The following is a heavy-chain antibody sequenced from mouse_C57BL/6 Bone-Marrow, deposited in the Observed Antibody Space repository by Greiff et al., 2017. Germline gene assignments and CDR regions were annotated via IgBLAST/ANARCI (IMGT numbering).Heavy chain of an antibody. Sequence: QVQLQQPGAELVKPGASVKVSCKASGYTFTSYWMHWVKQRPGQGLEWIGSFHPSDGDTNYNQKFKGKATLTVDKSSNTAYMQISSLTSEDSAVYYCARNSYYLYAMDYWGQGTSVTVSS. D-gene: IGHD2-12*01. CDR3: ARNSYYLYAMDY. V-gene: IGHV1-74*01. J-gene: IGHJ4*01. CDR2: FHPSDGDT. CDR1: GYTFTSYW.